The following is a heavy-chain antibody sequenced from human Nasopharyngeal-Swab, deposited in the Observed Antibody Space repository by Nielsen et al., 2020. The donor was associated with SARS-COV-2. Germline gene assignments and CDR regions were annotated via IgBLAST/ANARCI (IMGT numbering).Heavy chain of an antibody. CDR2: ISFDGSKK. Sequence: GESLKISCAASGFTFNSHGMHWVRQAPGKGLEWVAVISFDGSKKYYADSVKGRFTISRDSSKNTLYLQMNSLRAEDTAVYYCVKDLRRIVVSEADYWGQGTLVTVSS. J-gene: IGHJ4*02. V-gene: IGHV3-30*18. CDR3: VKDLRRIVVSEADY. CDR1: GFTFNSHG. D-gene: IGHD3-22*01.